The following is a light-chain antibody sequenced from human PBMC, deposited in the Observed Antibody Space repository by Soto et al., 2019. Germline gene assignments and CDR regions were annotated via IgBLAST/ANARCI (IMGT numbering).Light chain of an antibody. Sequence: QSALTQPPSASGSPGQSVTISCTGTSSDVGDNYVSWYQQHLGKAPKLIIYDVTNRPSGVSNRFSGSKSGNTASLTISGLQAEDEADYYCGSYRISTAVFGTGTKVTVL. J-gene: IGLJ1*01. V-gene: IGLV2-14*03. CDR1: SSDVGDNY. CDR3: GSYRISTAV. CDR2: DVT.